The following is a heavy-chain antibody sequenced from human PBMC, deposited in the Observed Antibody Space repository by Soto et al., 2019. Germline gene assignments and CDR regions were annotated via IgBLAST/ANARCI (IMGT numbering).Heavy chain of an antibody. CDR3: ARDPEAAAPTYYFDY. Sequence: ASVKVSCKASGYTFTSYYMHWVRQAPGQGLEWMGIINPSGGSTSYAQKFQGRVTMTRDTSTSTVYMELSSLRSEDTAVYYCARDPEAAAPTYYFDYWGQGTLVTVSS. CDR1: GYTFTSYY. CDR2: INPSGGST. J-gene: IGHJ4*02. D-gene: IGHD6-13*01. V-gene: IGHV1-46*01.